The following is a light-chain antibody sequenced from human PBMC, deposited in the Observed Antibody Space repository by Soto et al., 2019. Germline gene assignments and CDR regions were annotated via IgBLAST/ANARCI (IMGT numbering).Light chain of an antibody. V-gene: IGKV1-39*01. Sequence: DIQMTQSPSSLSASVGDRVTITCRASQSISSYLNWYQQKPGKAPKLLIYAASSWQSGVPSRFSGSGSGTDFTLTISILQPEDFATYYCQQIYSTLLTFGGGTKVEIK. CDR1: QSISSY. CDR3: QQIYSTLLT. CDR2: AAS. J-gene: IGKJ4*01.